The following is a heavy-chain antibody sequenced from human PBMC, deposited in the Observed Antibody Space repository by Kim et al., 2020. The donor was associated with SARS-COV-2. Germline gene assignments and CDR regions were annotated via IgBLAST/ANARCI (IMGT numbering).Heavy chain of an antibody. CDR2: IRSKANSYAT. V-gene: IGHV3-73*01. CDR1: GFTFSGST. D-gene: IGHD5-12*01. CDR3: IPLGGYDPHP. J-gene: IGHJ5*02. Sequence: GGSLRLSCAASGFTFSGSTMHWVRQASGKGLEWVGRIRSKANSYATAYAASVKGRFTISRDDSTNTAYLQMNSLKTEDTAVYYCIPLGGYDPHPWGQGTLVTVSS.